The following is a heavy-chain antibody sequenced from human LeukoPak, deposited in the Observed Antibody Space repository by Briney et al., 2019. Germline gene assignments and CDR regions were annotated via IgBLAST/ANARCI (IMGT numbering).Heavy chain of an antibody. CDR3: ATDRRLRVATLDY. CDR1: GFTFSTYN. Sequence: GGSLRLSCAASGFTFSTYNMNWVRQAPGKGLEWVSYISSSGSTIYYADSVKGRFTISRDNSKNTLYLQMNSLRAEDTAVYYCATDRRLRVATLDYWGQGTLVTVSS. D-gene: IGHD2-21*02. V-gene: IGHV3-48*01. CDR2: ISSSGSTI. J-gene: IGHJ4*02.